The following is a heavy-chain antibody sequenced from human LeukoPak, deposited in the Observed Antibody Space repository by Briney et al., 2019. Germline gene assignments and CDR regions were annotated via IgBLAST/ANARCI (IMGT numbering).Heavy chain of an antibody. J-gene: IGHJ6*03. V-gene: IGHV3-23*01. D-gene: IGHD3-16*02. CDR3: AASRPYRYYYYMDV. Sequence: GGSLRLSCAASGFTFSSYSMNWVRQAPGKGLEWVSAISGSGGSTYYADSVKGRFTISRDNSKNTLYLQMNSLRAEDTAVYYCAASRPYRYYYYMDVWGKGTTVTVSS. CDR1: GFTFSSYS. CDR2: ISGSGGST.